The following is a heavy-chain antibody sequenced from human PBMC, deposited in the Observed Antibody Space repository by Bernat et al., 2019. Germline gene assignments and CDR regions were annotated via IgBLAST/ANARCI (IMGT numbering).Heavy chain of an antibody. V-gene: IGHV3-73*01. CDR3: TRVVISRISTYYYYGMDV. J-gene: IGHJ6*02. D-gene: IGHD3-22*01. CDR1: GFTFSGSA. Sequence: EVQLVESGGGLVQPGGSLKLSCAASGFTFSGSAMHWVRQASGKGLEWVGRIRSKANSYATAYAASVKGRFTISREDSKNTAYLQMNSLKTEDTAVYYCTRVVISRISTYYYYGMDVWGQGTTVTVSS. CDR2: IRSKANSYAT.